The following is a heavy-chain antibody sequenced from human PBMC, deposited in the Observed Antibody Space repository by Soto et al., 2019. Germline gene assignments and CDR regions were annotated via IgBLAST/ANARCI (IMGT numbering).Heavy chain of an antibody. J-gene: IGHJ6*02. CDR1: GFTFSDSY. V-gene: IGHV3-11*01. CDR2: ITVSGNTV. Sequence: PGGSLRLSCAASGFTFSDSYMSWIRQAPGKGLEWSSYITVSGNTVYYADSLKGRFTISRDNAKNSLYLQMNRLRAEDTAVYYCARVSWREKYGMDVWGQGTTVTVSS. CDR3: ARVSWREKYGMDV.